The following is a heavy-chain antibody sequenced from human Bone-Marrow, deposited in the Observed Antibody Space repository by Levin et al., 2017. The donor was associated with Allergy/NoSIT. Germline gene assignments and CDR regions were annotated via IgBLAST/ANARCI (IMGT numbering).Heavy chain of an antibody. CDR1: GFSLSTSGMC. D-gene: IGHD1-26*01. CDR3: ARTRKPDYAKGAWYFDL. Sequence: TLSLTCTFSGFSLSTSGMCVSWIRQPPGKALEWLALIDWDDDKYYSTSLKTRLTISKDTSKNQVVLTMTNMDPVDTATYYCARTRKPDYAKGAWYFDLWGRGTLVTVSS. J-gene: IGHJ2*01. V-gene: IGHV2-70*01. CDR2: IDWDDDK.